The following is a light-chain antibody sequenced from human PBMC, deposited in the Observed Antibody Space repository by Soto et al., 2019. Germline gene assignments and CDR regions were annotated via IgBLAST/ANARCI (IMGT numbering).Light chain of an antibody. CDR2: AAS. Sequence: DIQMTQSPSSLSASVGDRVTITCRASQGISSYLAWYQRKPGKVPKLLIYAASTLQSGVPSRFSGSGSGTDFTLTISSLQPEDVATYYCRKYNSAPLTFGGGTKVEIK. V-gene: IGKV1-27*01. CDR3: RKYNSAPLT. CDR1: QGISSY. J-gene: IGKJ4*01.